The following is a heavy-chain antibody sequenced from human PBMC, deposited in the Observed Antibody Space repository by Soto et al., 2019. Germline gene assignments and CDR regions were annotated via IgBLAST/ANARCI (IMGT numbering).Heavy chain of an antibody. J-gene: IGHJ6*02. V-gene: IGHV4-34*01. Sequence: QVQLQQWGAGLLKPSETLSLTCAVYGGSFSGYYWSWIRQPAGKGLEWIGEINHSGSTKYNQSLKSRVTLSVDTSKNQFALKLSSVTAADTAVYYCARVSVIYYSRMDVWGQGTTVTLSS. CDR2: INHSGST. CDR3: ARVSVIYYSRMDV. D-gene: IGHD2-21*01. CDR1: GGSFSGYY.